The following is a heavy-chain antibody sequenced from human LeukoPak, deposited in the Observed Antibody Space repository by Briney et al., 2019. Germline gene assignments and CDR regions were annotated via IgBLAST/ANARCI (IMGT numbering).Heavy chain of an antibody. CDR3: ARGRGSTGAVKYYFDY. J-gene: IGHJ4*02. CDR1: GGSISSYY. V-gene: IGHV4-4*07. D-gene: IGHD3-10*01. Sequence: PSETLPLTCTVSGGSISSYYWSWIRQPAGKGLEWIGRIYTSGSTNYNPSLKSRVTMSVDTSKNQFSLKLSSVTAADTAVYYCARGRGSTGAVKYYFDYWGQGTLVTVSS. CDR2: IYTSGST.